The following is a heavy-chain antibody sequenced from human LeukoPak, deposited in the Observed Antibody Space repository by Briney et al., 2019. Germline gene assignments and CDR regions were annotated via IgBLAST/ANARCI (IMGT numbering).Heavy chain of an antibody. V-gene: IGHV7-4-1*02. Sequence: ASVTVSCKASGYSFTSYAMNWVRQALGEGLERMGWVNTNTGNPTYAQGFTGRFVFSLDTSLSTAYLHISSLEAEDTALYYCARTHHDSGGYYHYYFDYWGQGTLVTVSS. CDR3: ARTHHDSGGYYHYYFDY. D-gene: IGHD3-22*01. CDR1: GYSFTSYA. J-gene: IGHJ4*02. CDR2: VNTNTGNP.